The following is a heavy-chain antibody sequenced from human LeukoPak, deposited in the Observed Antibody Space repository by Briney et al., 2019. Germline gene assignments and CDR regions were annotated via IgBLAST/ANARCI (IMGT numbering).Heavy chain of an antibody. CDR1: GFTFSSYG. CDR2: IRSDGSNK. J-gene: IGHJ3*02. V-gene: IGHV3-30*02. D-gene: IGHD6-6*01. Sequence: GGSLRLSCAASGFTFSSYGIHWVRQAPGKGLEWVAFIRSDGSNKYYADSVKGRFTISRDNSKNTLYLQMNSLRAEDTAVYYCARVPTRNAFDIWGQGTMVTVSS. CDR3: ARVPTRNAFDI.